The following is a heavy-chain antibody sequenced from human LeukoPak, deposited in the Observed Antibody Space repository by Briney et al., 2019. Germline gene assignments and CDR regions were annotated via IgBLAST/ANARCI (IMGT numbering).Heavy chain of an antibody. J-gene: IGHJ4*02. CDR1: GYTFTSYG. CDR3: ARDRAGYSYGTFDY. Sequence: ASVKLSCKASGYTFTSYGISWVRQAPGQGLEWMGWISAYNGNTNYAQKLQGRVTMTTDTSTSTAYMELRSLRSDDTAVYYCARDRAGYSYGTFDYWGQGTLVTVSS. CDR2: ISAYNGNT. D-gene: IGHD5-18*01. V-gene: IGHV1-18*01.